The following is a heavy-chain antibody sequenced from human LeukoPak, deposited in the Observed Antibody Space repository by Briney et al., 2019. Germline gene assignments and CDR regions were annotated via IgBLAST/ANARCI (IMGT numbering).Heavy chain of an antibody. D-gene: IGHD2-15*01. Sequence: SETLSLTCTVSGGSISSYYWSWIRQPPGKGLEWIGYIYYSGSTNYNPSLKSRVTISVDTSNNQISLNLRSVTAADTAVYFCTGDFDSGVVDVWGQGTKVTVSS. V-gene: IGHV4-59*01. CDR1: GGSISSYY. CDR2: IYYSGST. CDR3: TGDFDSGVVDV. J-gene: IGHJ6*02.